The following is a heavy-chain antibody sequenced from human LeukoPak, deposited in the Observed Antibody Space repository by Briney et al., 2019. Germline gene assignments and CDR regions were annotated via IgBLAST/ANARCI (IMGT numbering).Heavy chain of an antibody. J-gene: IGHJ4*02. Sequence: GGSLRLSCAASGFTFSSYNLNWLRQAPGKGLEWISYISSSSSSIYYADSVKGRFTISRDDAKNSLYLQMNSLRAEDTAVYYCASSIHCSVGSCYVPWGQGTLVTVSS. CDR3: ASSIHCSVGSCYVP. D-gene: IGHD2-15*01. V-gene: IGHV3-48*01. CDR2: ISSSSSSI. CDR1: GFTFSSYN.